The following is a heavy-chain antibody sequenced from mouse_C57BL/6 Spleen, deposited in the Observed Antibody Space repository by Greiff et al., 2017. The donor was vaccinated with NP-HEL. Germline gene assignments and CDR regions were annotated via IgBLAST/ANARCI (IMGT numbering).Heavy chain of an antibody. J-gene: IGHJ2*01. Sequence: VHVKQSGPELVKPGASVKISCKASGYSFTGYYMHWVKQSSEKSLEWIGEINPSTGGTSYNQKFKGKATLTVDKSSSTAYMQLKSLTSEDSAVYYCARGVSGSSPLFDYWGQGTTLTVSS. CDR2: INPSTGGT. V-gene: IGHV1-43*01. CDR1: GYSFTGYY. CDR3: ARGVSGSSPLFDY. D-gene: IGHD1-1*01.